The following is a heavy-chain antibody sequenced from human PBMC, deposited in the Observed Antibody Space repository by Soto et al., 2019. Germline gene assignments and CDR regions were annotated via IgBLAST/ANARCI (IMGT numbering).Heavy chain of an antibody. CDR1: GYTFTSYG. V-gene: IGHV1-18*01. J-gene: IGHJ4*02. CDR2: ISAYNGNT. Sequence: QVQLVQSGAEVKKPGASVKVSCKASGYTFTSYGISWVRQAPGQGLEWMGWISAYNGNTNYAQKLQGRVTMTTDTSTSKAYMELRSLRSDDTAVYYCAREQGSISGSYYVPPFDYWGQGTLVTVSS. D-gene: IGHD1-26*01. CDR3: AREQGSISGSYYVPPFDY.